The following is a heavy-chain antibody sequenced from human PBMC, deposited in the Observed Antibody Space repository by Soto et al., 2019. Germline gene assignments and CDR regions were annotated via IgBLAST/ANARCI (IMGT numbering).Heavy chain of an antibody. CDR1: GFNFKKFA. CDR2: ISCCGGSA. D-gene: IGHD6-19*01. V-gene: IGHV3-23*01. Sequence: EVQVLESGGGVVQPGGSLRLSCVASGFNFKKFAMAWVRQAAGEGLEWVSGISCCGGSASYADSVKGRFSIARDDSKNTVSLQLYSLRVEDTAQYYCAKADGQQWLIPHLDNWGQGTLVTVS. CDR3: AKADGQQWLIPHLDN. J-gene: IGHJ4*02.